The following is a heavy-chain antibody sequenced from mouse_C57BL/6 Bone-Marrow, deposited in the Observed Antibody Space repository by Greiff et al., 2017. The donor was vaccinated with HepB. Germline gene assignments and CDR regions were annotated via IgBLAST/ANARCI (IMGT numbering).Heavy chain of an antibody. CDR1: EYEFPSHD. Sequence: EVKVVESGGGLVQPGESLKLSCESYEYEFPSHDMSWVRQTPEKRLELVAAINSDGGSTYYPDTMERRFILSRDNTKKTLYLQMSSLRSEDTALYYYARHCEREYEGDYWGKGTTLTVSS. J-gene: IGHJ2*01. CDR3: ARHCEREYEGDY. V-gene: IGHV5-2*01. D-gene: IGHD2-14*01. CDR2: INSDGGST.